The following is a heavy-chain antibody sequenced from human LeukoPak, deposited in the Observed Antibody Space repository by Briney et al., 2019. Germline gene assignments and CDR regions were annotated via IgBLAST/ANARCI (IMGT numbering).Heavy chain of an antibody. Sequence: SETLSLTCTVSGGSISSSSYYWGWIRQPPGKGLEWIGSIYYSGSTYYNPSLKSRVTISVDTSKNQFSLKLSSVTAADTAVYYCARRSHCGADCSMFSYWGQGTLVTVSS. CDR3: ARRSHCGADCSMFSY. CDR1: GGSISSSSYY. J-gene: IGHJ4*02. CDR2: IYYSGST. D-gene: IGHD2-21*02. V-gene: IGHV4-39*01.